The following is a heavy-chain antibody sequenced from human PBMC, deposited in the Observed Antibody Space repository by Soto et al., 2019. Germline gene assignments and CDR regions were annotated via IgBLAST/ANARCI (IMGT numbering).Heavy chain of an antibody. Sequence: QVQLVQSGAEVKKPGASVKVSCKASGYTFTSYYMHWVRQAPGQGLEWMGIINPSGTSTNYAQKFQGRVTMTRDTPTSTVYMYLSSLRSEDTAVYYCARDSSSSPRYYYGMDVWGQGTTVTVSS. CDR1: GYTFTSYY. J-gene: IGHJ6*02. CDR3: ARDSSSSPRYYYGMDV. V-gene: IGHV1-46*01. CDR2: INPSGTST. D-gene: IGHD6-6*01.